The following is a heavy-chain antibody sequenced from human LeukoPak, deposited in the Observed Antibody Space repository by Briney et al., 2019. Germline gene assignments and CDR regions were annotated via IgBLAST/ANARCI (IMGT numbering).Heavy chain of an antibody. V-gene: IGHV1-2*02. J-gene: IGHJ5*02. CDR2: INPSSGGT. D-gene: IGHD2-2*02. CDR1: GYTFTGYY. CDR3: ARADYCDSTTCYRFDP. Sequence: ASVKVSCXASGYTFTGYYMHWVRQAHGQGLEWMGWINPSSGGTKYARKFQGRVTMTRDTSITTAYMELSRLRSDDTAVYYCARADYCDSTTCYRFDPWGQGTLVTVSS.